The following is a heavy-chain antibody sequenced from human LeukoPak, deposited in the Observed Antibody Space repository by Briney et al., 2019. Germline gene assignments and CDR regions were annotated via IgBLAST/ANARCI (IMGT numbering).Heavy chain of an antibody. CDR3: ARDYDSSGPWGY. CDR1: GFTFSSYA. J-gene: IGHJ4*02. D-gene: IGHD3-22*01. Sequence: PGRSLRLSCAASGFTFSSYAMHWVRQAPGKGLEWVAVISYDGSNKYYADSVKGRFTISRDNSKNTLYLQMNSLRAEDTAVYYCARDYDSSGPWGYWGQGTLVTVSS. CDR2: ISYDGSNK. V-gene: IGHV3-30-3*01.